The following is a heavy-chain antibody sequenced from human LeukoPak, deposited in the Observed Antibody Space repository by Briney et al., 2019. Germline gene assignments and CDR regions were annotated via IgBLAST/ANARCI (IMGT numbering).Heavy chain of an antibody. D-gene: IGHD3-10*01. Sequence: ASVRVSCKTSGYTSSGNYIYWVRQAPGHGLEWMGWINPNSGDTNYAQKFQGRVTMTRDTSISTAYMDLSSLISDDTAVYYCARGGSSSGSYYYGVDAWGQGTTVTVSS. CDR3: ARGGSSSGSYYYGVDA. V-gene: IGHV1-2*02. CDR2: INPNSGDT. J-gene: IGHJ6*02. CDR1: GYTSSGNY.